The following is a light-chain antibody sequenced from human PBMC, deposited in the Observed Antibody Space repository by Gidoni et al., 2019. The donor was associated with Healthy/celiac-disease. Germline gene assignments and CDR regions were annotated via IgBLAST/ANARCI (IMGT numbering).Light chain of an antibody. CDR3: QPYYSYPRELT. V-gene: IGKV1-8*01. J-gene: IGKJ4*01. CDR1: QGISSY. CDR2: AAS. Sequence: AIRITQSPSSRSASTGDRVTITCRASQGISSYLAWYQQKPGKAPKLLIYAASTLQSGVPSRFSGSGSGTYFTLTISCLQSEAFATYYCQPYYSYPRELTFGGGTKVEIK.